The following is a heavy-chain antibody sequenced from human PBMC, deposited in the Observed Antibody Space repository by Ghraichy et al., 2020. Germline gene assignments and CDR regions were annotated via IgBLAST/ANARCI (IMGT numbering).Heavy chain of an antibody. V-gene: IGHV4-4*07. CDR1: GGSISSYY. J-gene: IGHJ5*02. CDR2: IYTSGST. Sequence: SETLSLTCTVSGGSISSYYWSWIRQPAGKGLEWIGRIYTSGSTNYNPSLKSRVTMSVDTSKNQFSLKLSSVTAADTAVYYCARDRWQQLVRWFDPWGQGTLVTVSS. CDR3: ARDRWQQLVRWFDP. D-gene: IGHD6-13*01.